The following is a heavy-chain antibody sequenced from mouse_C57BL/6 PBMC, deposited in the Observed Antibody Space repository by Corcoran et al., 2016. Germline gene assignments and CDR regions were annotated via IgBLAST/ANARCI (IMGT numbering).Heavy chain of an antibody. CDR1: GYTFTDYY. CDR3: ARDYDGYYDFSYAMDY. D-gene: IGHD2-3*01. J-gene: IGHJ4*01. Sequence: EVQLQQSGPELVKPGASVKISCKASGYTFTDYYMNWVKQSHGKSLEWIGDINPNNGGTSYNQKFKGKATLTVDKSSSTAYMELRSLTSEDSAVYYCARDYDGYYDFSYAMDYWGQGTSVTVSS. CDR2: INPNNGGT. V-gene: IGHV1-26*01.